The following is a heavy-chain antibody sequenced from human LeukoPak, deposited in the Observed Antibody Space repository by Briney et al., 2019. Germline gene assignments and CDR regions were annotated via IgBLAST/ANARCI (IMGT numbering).Heavy chain of an antibody. D-gene: IGHD3-10*01. Sequence: SETLSLTCTVSGYSISSGYYWSWIRQPAGKGLEWIGRIYTSGSTNYNPSLKSRVTISVDTSKNQFSLKLSSVTAADTAVYYCARSYGSGPYYYYYYMDVWGKGTTVTISS. CDR3: ARSYGSGPYYYYYYMDV. J-gene: IGHJ6*03. CDR2: IYTSGST. CDR1: GYSISSGYY. V-gene: IGHV4-61*02.